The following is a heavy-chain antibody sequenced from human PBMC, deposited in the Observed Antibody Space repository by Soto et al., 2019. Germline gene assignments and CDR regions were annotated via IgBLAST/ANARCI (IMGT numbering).Heavy chain of an antibody. Sequence: GGSLRLSCAASGFTFSNYAMNWVRQAPGKGLEWVSYISHKSSAIYHADSVKGRFTISRDNAKNSLYLQINSLRGDDTAIYYCVRSGDNYNLLDYWGQGTPVTVSS. J-gene: IGHJ4*02. D-gene: IGHD1-1*01. V-gene: IGHV3-48*04. CDR3: VRSGDNYNLLDY. CDR1: GFTFSNYA. CDR2: ISHKSSAI.